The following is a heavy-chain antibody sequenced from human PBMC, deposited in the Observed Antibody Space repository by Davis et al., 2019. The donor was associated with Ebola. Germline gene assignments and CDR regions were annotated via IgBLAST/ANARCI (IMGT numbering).Heavy chain of an antibody. V-gene: IGHV4-39*07. J-gene: IGHJ4*02. Sequence: MPSETLSLTCTVSGGSISSSSYYWGWIRQPPGKGLEWIGSIYYSGSTYYNPSLKSRVTISVDTSKNQFSLKLSSVTAADTAVYYCARVVLGYCTNGVCYTGYYFDYWGQGTLVTVSS. CDR1: GGSISSSSYY. D-gene: IGHD2-8*01. CDR3: ARVVLGYCTNGVCYTGYYFDY. CDR2: IYYSGST.